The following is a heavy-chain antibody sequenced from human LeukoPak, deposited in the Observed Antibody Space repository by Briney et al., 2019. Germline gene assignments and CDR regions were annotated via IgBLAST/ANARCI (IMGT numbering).Heavy chain of an antibody. CDR2: INAGNGNT. CDR3: ARDSRELEWLSPVPFYYYYMDV. J-gene: IGHJ6*03. CDR1: GYTFTSYA. Sequence: ASVKVSCKASGYTFTSYAMHWVRQAPGQRLEWMGWINAGNGNTKYSQKFQGRVTITRDTSASTAYMELSSLRSEDTAVYYCARDSRELEWLSPVPFYYYYMDVWGKGTTVTVSS. D-gene: IGHD3-3*01. V-gene: IGHV1-3*01.